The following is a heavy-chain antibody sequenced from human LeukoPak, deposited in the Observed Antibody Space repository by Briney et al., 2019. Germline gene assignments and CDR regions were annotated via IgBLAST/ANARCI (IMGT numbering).Heavy chain of an antibody. Sequence: GGSLRLSCAASGFSFSNYAMHWVRQAPGKGLEYVSAISGNGVSTYYANSVKGRLTISRDNSKNTLYLQMGSLRADDMAAYYCARAPSSGWYDYWGQGTLVTVSS. CDR1: GFSFSNYA. CDR3: ARAPSSGWYDY. D-gene: IGHD6-19*01. V-gene: IGHV3-64*01. CDR2: ISGNGVST. J-gene: IGHJ4*02.